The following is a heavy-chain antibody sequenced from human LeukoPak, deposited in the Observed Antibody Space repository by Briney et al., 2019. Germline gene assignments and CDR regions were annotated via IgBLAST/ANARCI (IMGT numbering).Heavy chain of an antibody. Sequence: SVKVSCKASGGTFSSYAISWVRQAPGQGLEWMGGIIPIFGTANYAQKFQGRVTITADESTSTAYMELSSLRSEDTAVYYCARLYCSSTSCYGDYWGQGTLVTVSS. CDR1: GGTFSSYA. CDR3: ARLYCSSTSCYGDY. J-gene: IGHJ4*02. V-gene: IGHV1-69*13. D-gene: IGHD2-2*01. CDR2: IIPIFGTA.